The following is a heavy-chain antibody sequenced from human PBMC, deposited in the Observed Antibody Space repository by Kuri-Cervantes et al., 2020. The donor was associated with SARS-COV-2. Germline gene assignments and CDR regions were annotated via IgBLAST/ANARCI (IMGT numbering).Heavy chain of an antibody. Sequence: SETLSLTCAVSGGSISSGGYYWSWIRQHPGKGLEWIGYIYYSGSTYYNPSLKSRVTISVDTSKDQFSLKLSSVTAADTAVYYCARGLTISRFDPWGQGTLVTVSS. J-gene: IGHJ5*02. CDR3: ARGLTISRFDP. CDR1: GGSISSGGYY. V-gene: IGHV4-31*11. CDR2: IYYSGST. D-gene: IGHD3-3*01.